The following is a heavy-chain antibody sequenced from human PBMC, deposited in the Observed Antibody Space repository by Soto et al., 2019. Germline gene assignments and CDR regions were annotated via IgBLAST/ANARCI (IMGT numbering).Heavy chain of an antibody. J-gene: IGHJ6*02. Sequence: SVKVSCKASGGTFSSYAISWVRQAPGQGLEWMGGIIPIFGTANYAQKFQGRVTITADESTSTAYMELSSLRSEDTAVYYCARQNIVVGVAAAYGMDGWGQGTTVSVCS. CDR1: GGTFSSYA. CDR3: ARQNIVVGVAAAYGMDG. V-gene: IGHV1-69*13. D-gene: IGHD2-15*01. CDR2: IIPIFGTA.